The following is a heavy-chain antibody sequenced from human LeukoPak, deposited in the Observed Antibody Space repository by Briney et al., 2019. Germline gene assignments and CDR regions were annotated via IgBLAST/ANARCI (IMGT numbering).Heavy chain of an antibody. V-gene: IGHV3-21*01. CDR2: ISSSSSYI. J-gene: IGHJ6*03. D-gene: IGHD2-2*01. CDR3: AKDLVVVVPARPYYYYYYMDV. Sequence: GGSLRLSCAASGFTFSSYSMNWVRQAPGKGLEWVSSISSSSSYIYYADSVKGRFTISRGNSKNTLYLQMNSLRAEDTAVYYCAKDLVVVVPARPYYYYYYMDVWGKGTTVTISS. CDR1: GFTFSSYS.